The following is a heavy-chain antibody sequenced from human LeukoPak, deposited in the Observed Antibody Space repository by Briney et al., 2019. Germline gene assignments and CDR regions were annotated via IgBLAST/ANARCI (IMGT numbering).Heavy chain of an antibody. Sequence: SETLSLTCTVSGGSISSYYWSWIRQPPGKGLGWIGYIYYSGSTNYNPSLKSRVTISVDTSKNQFSLKLSSVTAADTAVYYCARQSIADYLVDYWGQGTLVTVSS. J-gene: IGHJ4*02. V-gene: IGHV4-59*08. D-gene: IGHD6-6*01. CDR2: IYYSGST. CDR1: GGSISSYY. CDR3: ARQSIADYLVDY.